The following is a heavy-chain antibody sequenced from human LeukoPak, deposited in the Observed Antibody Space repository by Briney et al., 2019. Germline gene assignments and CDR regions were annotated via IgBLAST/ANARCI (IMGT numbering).Heavy chain of an antibody. CDR1: GGSISSGGYY. D-gene: IGHD3-10*01. CDR2: IYYSGST. J-gene: IGHJ5*02. Sequence: NSSETLSLTCTVSGGSISSGGYYWSWIRQHPEKGLEWIGYIYYSGSTYYNPSLKSRVTISVDTSKNQFSLKLSSVTAADTAVYYCARGWRKYYGSGSFSEPWFDPWGQGTLVTVSS. V-gene: IGHV4-31*03. CDR3: ARGWRKYYGSGSFSEPWFDP.